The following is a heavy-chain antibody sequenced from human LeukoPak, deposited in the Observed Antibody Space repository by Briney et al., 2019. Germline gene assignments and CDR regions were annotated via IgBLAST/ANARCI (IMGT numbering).Heavy chain of an antibody. J-gene: IGHJ4*02. D-gene: IGHD5-18*01. Sequence: SQTLSLTCTVSGGSISSGDYYWSWIRQPPGKGLEWIGYIYYSGSTYYNPSLKSRVTISVDTSKNQFSLKLSSVTAADTAVYYCARESVDTAMRGDFDYWGQGTLVTVSS. V-gene: IGHV4-30-4*01. CDR1: GGSISSGDYY. CDR2: IYYSGST. CDR3: ARESVDTAMRGDFDY.